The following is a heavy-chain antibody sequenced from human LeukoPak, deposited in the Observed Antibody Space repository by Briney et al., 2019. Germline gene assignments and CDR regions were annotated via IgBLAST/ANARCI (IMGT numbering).Heavy chain of an antibody. V-gene: IGHV3-30-3*01. CDR3: XXXYCSSTSCYTGIIDY. CDR2: ISYDGSNK. D-gene: IGHD2-2*02. J-gene: IGHJ4*02. CDR1: GFTFSSYA. Sequence: PGRSLRLSCAASGFTFSSYAMHWVRQAPGKGLEWVAVISYDGSNKYYADSVKGRFTISRDNSKNTLYLQMNSLRAEDTAVYYXXXXYCSSTSCYTGIIDYWGQGTLVTVSS.